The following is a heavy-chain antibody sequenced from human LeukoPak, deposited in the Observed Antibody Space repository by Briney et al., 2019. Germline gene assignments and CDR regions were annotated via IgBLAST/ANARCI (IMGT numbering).Heavy chain of an antibody. J-gene: IGHJ6*02. D-gene: IGHD2-15*01. V-gene: IGHV3-30-3*01. Sequence: GGSLRLSCAASGFTFSSYAMHWVRQAPGKGLEWVAVISYDGSNKYHADSVKGRFTISRDNSKNTLYLQMNSLRAEDTAVYYCARDAGGGGGAWYYYYGMDVWGQGTTVTVSS. CDR3: ARDAGGGGGAWYYYYGMDV. CDR1: GFTFSSYA. CDR2: ISYDGSNK.